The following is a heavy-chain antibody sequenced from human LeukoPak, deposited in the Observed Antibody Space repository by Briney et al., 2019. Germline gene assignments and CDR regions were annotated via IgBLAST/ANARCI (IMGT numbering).Heavy chain of an antibody. J-gene: IGHJ4*02. CDR3: TTDLLWFGELSRDY. Sequence: GGSLRLSCAASGFTFSNAWMSWVRQAPGEGLGWVGRIKSKTDGGTTDYAAPVKRRFTISRDDSKNTLYLQMNSLKTEDTAVYYCTTDLLWFGELSRDYWGQGTLVTVSS. D-gene: IGHD3-10*01. V-gene: IGHV3-15*01. CDR1: GFTFSNAW. CDR2: IKSKTDGGTT.